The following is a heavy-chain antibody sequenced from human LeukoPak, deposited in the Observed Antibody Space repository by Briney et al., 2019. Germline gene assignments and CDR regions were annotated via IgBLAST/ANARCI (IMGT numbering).Heavy chain of an antibody. V-gene: IGHV1-8*01. CDR2: MNPNSGNT. Sequence: ASVKVSCKASGYTFTSYDINWVRQATGQGLEWMGWMNPNSGNTGYAQKFQGRVTMTRNTSISTAYMELSSLRREDTAVYYCAKDAHFLYGGKKDYYFDQWGQGTLVTVSS. J-gene: IGHJ4*02. CDR1: GYTFTSYD. CDR3: AKDAHFLYGGKKDYYFDQ. D-gene: IGHD4-23*01.